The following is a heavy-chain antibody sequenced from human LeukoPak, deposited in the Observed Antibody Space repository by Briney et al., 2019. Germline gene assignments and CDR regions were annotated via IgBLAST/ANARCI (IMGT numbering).Heavy chain of an antibody. CDR2: IYTNGIT. Sequence: SETLSLTCTVSGGSISSYYWTWIRQPAGKGLEWIGRIYTNGITNYNPSLKSRITMSVDTSKNQFSLKLNSVTAADTAVYYCARETSYCTISSCYTKLGNWGQGTLVTVSS. CDR1: GGSISSYY. D-gene: IGHD2-2*02. J-gene: IGHJ4*02. V-gene: IGHV4-4*07. CDR3: ARETSYCTISSCYTKLGN.